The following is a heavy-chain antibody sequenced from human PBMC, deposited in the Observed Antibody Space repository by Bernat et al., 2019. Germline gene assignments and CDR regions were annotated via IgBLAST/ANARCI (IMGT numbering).Heavy chain of an antibody. J-gene: IGHJ4*02. CDR3: ARDGSGWLFDC. Sequence: EVQLVESGGGLVQPGGSLRLSCAPSGFIFNNYAMTWVRQFPGKGLEWGSAITGNGIGTYYAASVKGRFTISRDNSKNTLYLQMNNLRAADTAVYYCARDGSGWLFDCWGQGTLVTVSS. CDR1: GFIFNNYA. V-gene: IGHV3-23*04. CDR2: ITGNGIGT. D-gene: IGHD6-19*01.